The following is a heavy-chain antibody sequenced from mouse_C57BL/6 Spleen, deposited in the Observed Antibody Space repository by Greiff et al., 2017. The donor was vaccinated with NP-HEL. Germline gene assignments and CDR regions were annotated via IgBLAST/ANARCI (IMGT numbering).Heavy chain of an antibody. D-gene: IGHD1-1*01. CDR3: TCGVTVGAPFAY. J-gene: IGHJ2*01. Sequence: VQLQQSGAELVKPGASVKISCKASGYAFSSYWMTWVKQRPGKGLEWIGQIYPGDGDTNYNGKFKGKATLTADKSSSTAYMQLSSLTSEDAAVYCCTCGVTVGAPFAYWGQGTTLTVSS. CDR2: IYPGDGDT. CDR1: GYAFSSYW. V-gene: IGHV1-80*01.